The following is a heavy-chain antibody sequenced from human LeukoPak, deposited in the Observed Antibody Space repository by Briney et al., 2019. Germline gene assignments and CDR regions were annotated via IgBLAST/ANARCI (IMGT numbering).Heavy chain of an antibody. J-gene: IGHJ4*02. V-gene: IGHV3-21*01. CDR1: GFTFSSYI. D-gene: IGHD3-22*01. CDR3: ARYSSGFDY. Sequence: GGTLRLPCAASGFTFSSYIMNWVRQAPGKGLEWVSSISSRSSQIYYADSVKGRFTISRDNAKNSLYLQMNSLRAEDTAVYYCARYSSGFDYWGQGTLVTVSS. CDR2: ISSRSSQI.